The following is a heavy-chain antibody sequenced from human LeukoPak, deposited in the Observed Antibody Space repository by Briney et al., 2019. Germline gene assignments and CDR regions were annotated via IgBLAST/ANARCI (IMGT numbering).Heavy chain of an antibody. CDR1: GGTFSSYA. Sequence: SVKVSCKASGGTFSSYAISWVRQAPGQGLEWMGGVIPIFGTANYAQKFQGRVTITAAKATSTAYMELSSLRSEDTAVYYCARGRPTTSIAAAGVNWFDPWGQGTLVTVSS. D-gene: IGHD6-13*01. V-gene: IGHV1-69*06. CDR3: ARGRPTTSIAAAGVNWFDP. J-gene: IGHJ5*02. CDR2: VIPIFGTA.